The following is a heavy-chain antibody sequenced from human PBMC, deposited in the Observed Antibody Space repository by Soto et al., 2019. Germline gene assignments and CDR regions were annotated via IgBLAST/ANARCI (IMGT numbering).Heavy chain of an antibody. CDR1: GFTFGDYA. V-gene: IGHV3-49*03. Sequence: GESLKISCTASGFTFGDYAMSWFRQAPGKGLEWVGFIRSKAYGGTTEYAATVKGRFTISRDDSKSIAYLQMNSLKTEDTAVYYCTSQYQLLPNDYWGQGTLVTVSS. D-gene: IGHD2-2*01. J-gene: IGHJ4*02. CDR3: TSQYQLLPNDY. CDR2: IRSKAYGGTT.